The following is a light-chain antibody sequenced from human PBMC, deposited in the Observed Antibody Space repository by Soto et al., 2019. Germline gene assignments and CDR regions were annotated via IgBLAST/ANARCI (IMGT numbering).Light chain of an antibody. CDR3: QQRSNWPPA. J-gene: IGKJ4*01. Sequence: ESVLTQSPGTLSLSPGERATLSCRASQSVSSNYLAWYQQKPGQAPRLLIYDASNRATGIPARFSGSGSGTDFTLTISSLEPEDFAVYYCQQRSNWPPAFGGGTKVDIK. CDR1: QSVSSNY. CDR2: DAS. V-gene: IGKV3-11*01.